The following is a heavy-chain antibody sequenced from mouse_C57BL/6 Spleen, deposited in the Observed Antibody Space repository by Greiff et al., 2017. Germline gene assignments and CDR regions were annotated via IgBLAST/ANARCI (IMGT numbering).Heavy chain of an antibody. J-gene: IGHJ2*01. D-gene: IGHD1-1*01. CDR2: IDPSDSYT. V-gene: IGHV1-50*01. CDR1: GYTFTSYW. Sequence: QVQLQQPGAELVKPGASVKLSCKASGYTFTSYWMQWVKQRPGQGLEWIGEIDPSDSYTNYNQKFKGKATLTVDTSSSTAYMQLSSLTSEDSAVYYCARHRYGSSYHYFDYWGQGTTLTVSS. CDR3: ARHRYGSSYHYFDY.